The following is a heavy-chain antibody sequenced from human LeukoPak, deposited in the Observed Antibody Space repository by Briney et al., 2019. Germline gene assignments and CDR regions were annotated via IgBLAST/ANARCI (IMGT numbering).Heavy chain of an antibody. J-gene: IGHJ4*02. V-gene: IGHV1-8*01. D-gene: IGHD3-22*01. CDR1: GYSFTSYD. CDR3: ARRSDYYDSSAYFY. CDR2: MNTNSGNT. Sequence: ASVKVSCKASGYSFTSYDINWVRQATGQGLERMGWMNTNSGNTGYAQKFQGRVTITRDTSISTAYMELSSLRSEDTAVYYCARRSDYYDSSAYFYWGQGTLVTVSS.